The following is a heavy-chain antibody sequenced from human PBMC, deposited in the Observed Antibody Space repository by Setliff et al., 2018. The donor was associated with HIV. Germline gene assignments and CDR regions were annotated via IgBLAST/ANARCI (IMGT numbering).Heavy chain of an antibody. J-gene: IGHJ4*02. CDR3: ARLPGTWLQSLWERAPCYFDY. D-gene: IGHD5-12*01. Sequence: GESLKISCKGSGYIFTSYWIAWVRQMPGKGLEWMGIIYPAHPDTRYSPSFQGQVTISADKSISTAFLQWNSLRASDTALYYCARLPGTWLQSLWERAPCYFDYWGPGTLVTVSS. V-gene: IGHV5-51*01. CDR2: IYPAHPDT. CDR1: GYIFTSYW.